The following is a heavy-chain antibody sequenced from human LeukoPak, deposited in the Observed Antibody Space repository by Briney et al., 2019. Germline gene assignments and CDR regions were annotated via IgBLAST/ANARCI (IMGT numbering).Heavy chain of an antibody. CDR3: ARVSNYGGY. CDR1: GFTFSSYW. V-gene: IGHV3-7*01. CDR2: IKQDGSEK. J-gene: IGHJ4*02. Sequence: GGPLRLSCAASGFTFSSYWMSWVRQAPGKGLEWVANIKQDGSEKYDVDSVKGRFTISRENAKNSLYLQMNSLRAEDTAVYYGARVSNYGGYWGQGTLVTVSS. D-gene: IGHD4-11*01.